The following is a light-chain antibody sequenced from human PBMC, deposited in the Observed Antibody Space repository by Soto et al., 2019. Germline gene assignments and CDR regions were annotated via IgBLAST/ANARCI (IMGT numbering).Light chain of an antibody. Sequence: QSVLTQPPSVSAAPGQKVTISCSGSSSNVGSNYVSWYQQLPGTAPKLLIYDNGKRSSGIPDRFSGSQSGTSATLGITGLQTGDEADYYCGTWENSLSAVFGGGTKVTVL. J-gene: IGLJ2*01. V-gene: IGLV1-51*01. CDR1: SSNVGSNY. CDR2: DNG. CDR3: GTWENSLSAV.